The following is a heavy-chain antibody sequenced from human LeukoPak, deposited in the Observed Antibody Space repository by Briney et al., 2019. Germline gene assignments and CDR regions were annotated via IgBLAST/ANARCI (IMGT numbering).Heavy chain of an antibody. Sequence: SETLSLTCVVYGGSFSGYYWSWIRQPPGKGLEWIGEINHSGSTNYNPSLKSRVTISVDTSRNQFSLKLSSVTAADTAVYYCARGRSWYGGVWFDPWGQGTLVTVSS. CDR1: GGSFSGYY. CDR3: ARGRSWYGGVWFDP. CDR2: INHSGST. D-gene: IGHD6-13*01. V-gene: IGHV4-34*01. J-gene: IGHJ5*02.